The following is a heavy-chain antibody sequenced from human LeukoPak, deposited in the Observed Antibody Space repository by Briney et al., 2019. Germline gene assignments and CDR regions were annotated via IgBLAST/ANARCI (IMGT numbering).Heavy chain of an antibody. CDR1: GFTFSSYA. CDR3: AREGQGKWELFGEVDY. D-gene: IGHD1-26*01. V-gene: IGHV3-30*02. Sequence: GGSLRLSCAASGFTFSSYAMHWVRQAPGKGLEWVTFIQYDGTNKYYADSVKGRFIISRDNAKNSLYLQMNSLRAEDTAVYYCAREGQGKWELFGEVDYWGQGILVTVSS. CDR2: IQYDGTNK. J-gene: IGHJ4*02.